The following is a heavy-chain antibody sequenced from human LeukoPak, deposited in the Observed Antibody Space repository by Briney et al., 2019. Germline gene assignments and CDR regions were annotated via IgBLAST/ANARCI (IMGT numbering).Heavy chain of an antibody. D-gene: IGHD6-13*01. Sequence: GGSLRLSCAASGFTFSSYAMSWVRQAPGKGMEWVSAISGSGSTYYADSVKGRFTISRDNSKNTLYLQMNSLRAEDTAVYHCAKQYSSSWHYFDYWGQGTLVTVSS. J-gene: IGHJ4*02. CDR2: ISGSGST. V-gene: IGHV3-23*01. CDR3: AKQYSSSWHYFDY. CDR1: GFTFSSYA.